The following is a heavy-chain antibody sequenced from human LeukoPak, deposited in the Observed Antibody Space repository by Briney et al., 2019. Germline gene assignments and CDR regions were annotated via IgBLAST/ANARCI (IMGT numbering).Heavy chain of an antibody. D-gene: IGHD2-2*02. V-gene: IGHV4-39*01. CDR3: ARLGPFDLVVPAAIRGVENWFDP. J-gene: IGHJ5*02. CDR2: IYYSGST. Sequence: SETLSLTCTVSGGSISSSSYYWGWIRQPPGKGLEWIGSIYYSGSTYYNPSLKSRVTISVGTSKNQFSLKLSSVTAADTAVYYCARLGPFDLVVPAAIRGVENWFDPWGQGTLVTVSS. CDR1: GGSISSSSYY.